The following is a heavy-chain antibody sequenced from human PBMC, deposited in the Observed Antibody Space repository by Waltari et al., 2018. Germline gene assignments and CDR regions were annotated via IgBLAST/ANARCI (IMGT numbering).Heavy chain of an antibody. CDR3: ARGRWLPGYDAFDI. CDR2: INPNSGGT. J-gene: IGHJ3*02. Sequence: QVQLVQSGAEVKKPGASVKVSCKASGYTFTGYYMHWVRQAPGQGLEWMGRINPNSGGTNYAQKLQGRVTMTRDTSISTAYMELSRLRSDDTAVYYCARGRWLPGYDAFDIWGQGTMVTVSS. D-gene: IGHD6-19*01. V-gene: IGHV1-2*06. CDR1: GYTFTGYY.